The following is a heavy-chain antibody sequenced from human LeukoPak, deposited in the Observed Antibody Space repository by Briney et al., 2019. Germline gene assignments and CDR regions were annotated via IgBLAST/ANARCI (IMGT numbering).Heavy chain of an antibody. V-gene: IGHV3-23*01. J-gene: IGHJ1*01. Sequence: GGSLRLSCAASGFTFNSYSMSWVRQAPGKGLEWVSAISGSVGSTYYADSVRGQFSISRDNSKDTLYLQMSSLRAEDTAVYYCVKGVSGAYSKYFQYWGQGTLVTVSS. CDR3: VKGVSGAYSKYFQY. D-gene: IGHD2-15*01. CDR2: ISGSVGST. CDR1: GFTFNSYS.